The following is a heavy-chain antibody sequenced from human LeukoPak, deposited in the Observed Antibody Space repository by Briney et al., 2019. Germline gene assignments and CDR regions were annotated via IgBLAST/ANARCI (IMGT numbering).Heavy chain of an antibody. CDR3: ARALYGDPRKRYFDL. V-gene: IGHV4-59*01. CDR1: GGSISSYY. Sequence: SETLSLTCTVSGGSISSYYWIWIRQPPGKGLEGTGYMYNSGSTNYNPSLKSRVTISVDTSKNQFSLKLSSVTAADTAVYYCARALYGDPRKRYFDLWGRGTLVTVSS. D-gene: IGHD4-17*01. CDR2: MYNSGST. J-gene: IGHJ2*01.